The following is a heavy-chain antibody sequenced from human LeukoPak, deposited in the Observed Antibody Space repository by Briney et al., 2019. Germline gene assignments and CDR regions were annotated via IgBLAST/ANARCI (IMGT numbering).Heavy chain of an antibody. D-gene: IGHD1-26*01. V-gene: IGHV4-31*03. Sequence: SETLSLTCTVSGGSISSTSYYWSWIRQLPGKGLEWIGYIYYSGSTYYNPSLKSRVTISVDTSKNQFSLKLSSVTAADTAVYYCARDRRFIVGPTGDYFDYWGQGTLVTVSS. J-gene: IGHJ4*02. CDR1: GGSISSTSYY. CDR2: IYYSGST. CDR3: ARDRRFIVGPTGDYFDY.